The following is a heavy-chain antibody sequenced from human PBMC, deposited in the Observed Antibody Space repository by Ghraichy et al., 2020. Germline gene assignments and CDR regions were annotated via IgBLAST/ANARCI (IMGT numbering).Heavy chain of an antibody. CDR2: ISSSSSSYI. CDR3: AREAGSGWYLNPFDY. Sequence: GGSLRLSCAASGFTFSSYSMNWVRQAPGKGLEWVSSISSSSSSYIYYADSVKGRFTISRDNAKNSLYLQMNSLRAEDTAVYYCAREAGSGWYLNPFDYWGQGTLVTVSS. CDR1: GFTFSSYS. J-gene: IGHJ4*02. D-gene: IGHD6-19*01. V-gene: IGHV3-21*01.